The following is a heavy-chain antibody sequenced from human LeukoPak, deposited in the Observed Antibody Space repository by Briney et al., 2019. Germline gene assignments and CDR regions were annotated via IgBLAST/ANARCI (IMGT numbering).Heavy chain of an antibody. CDR1: GFTFNTYA. V-gene: IGHV3-53*01. CDR2: IYSGGTA. J-gene: IGHJ4*02. CDR3: ARTIVYDSYGYDH. D-gene: IGHD5-18*01. Sequence: PGGSLRLSCAASGFTFNTYAMTWVRRAPGKGLEWVSLIYSGGTAYYADSVKGRFTISRDNSRNTLYLQMNSVRAEDTAMYYCARTIVYDSYGYDHWGQGTLVTVSS.